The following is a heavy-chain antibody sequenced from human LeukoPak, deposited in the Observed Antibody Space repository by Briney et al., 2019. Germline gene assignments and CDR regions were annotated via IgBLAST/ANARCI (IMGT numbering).Heavy chain of an antibody. J-gene: IGHJ4*02. CDR3: ARESTTVAGTFDY. CDR2: IFYSGST. Sequence: SETLSLTCTVSGGSISSSSFYWGWIRQPPGKGLEWIGTIFYSGSTYYNPSLKSRVTMSVDTSKNQFSLKLSSVTAADTAMYYCARESTTVAGTFDYWGQGTLVTVSS. V-gene: IGHV4-39*02. D-gene: IGHD6-19*01. CDR1: GGSISSSSFY.